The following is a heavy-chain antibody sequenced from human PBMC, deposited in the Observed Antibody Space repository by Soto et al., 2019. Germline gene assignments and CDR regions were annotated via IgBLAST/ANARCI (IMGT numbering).Heavy chain of an antibody. V-gene: IGHV3-53*01. CDR3: AKMEYGLYYSDY. CDR1: GFSVSTSH. D-gene: IGHD2-8*01. Sequence: GGSLRLSCAAAGFSVSTSHISWVRQAPGKGLEWVSVIYSGGATHYAVSVKGRLIISRDKSKNTVDLQMNSLRAEDTAVYYCAKMEYGLYYSDYWGLGTLVTVSS. J-gene: IGHJ4*02. CDR2: IYSGGAT.